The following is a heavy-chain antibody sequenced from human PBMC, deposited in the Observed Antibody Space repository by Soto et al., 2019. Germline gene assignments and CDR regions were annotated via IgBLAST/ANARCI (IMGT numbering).Heavy chain of an antibody. CDR3: ARDVAAADY. CDR1: GYTLTNNT. D-gene: IGHD6-13*01. Sequence: QVQLVQSGAEEKKPGASVKVSYTASGYTLTNNTMHWVRQAPGQRLEWMGWINAGNGNTKYSEKFQGRVTITRDTSASTAYMELSSLRSGDTAVYYCARDVAAADYWGQGTLVTVSS. CDR2: INAGNGNT. V-gene: IGHV1-3*05. J-gene: IGHJ4*02.